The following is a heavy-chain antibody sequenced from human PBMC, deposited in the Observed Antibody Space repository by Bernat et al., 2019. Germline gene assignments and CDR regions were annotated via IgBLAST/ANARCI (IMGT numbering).Heavy chain of an antibody. CDR3: VKDTDY. CDR1: GFTFRSSW. CDR2: IKQDGTEI. V-gene: IGHV3-7*03. Sequence: EVQLVESGGGLVKPGGCLTLSCAASGFTFRSSWMRWIRQAPGKGLEWVANIKQDGTEIYYVDAVKGRFTISRDNAKNSLYLQMNSLRAEDTAVYYCVKDTDYCGQGTLVTVSS. J-gene: IGHJ4*02.